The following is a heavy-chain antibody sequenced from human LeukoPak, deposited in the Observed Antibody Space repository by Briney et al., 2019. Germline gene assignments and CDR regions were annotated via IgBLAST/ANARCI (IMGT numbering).Heavy chain of an antibody. CDR2: IYSSGST. D-gene: IGHD5-12*01. CDR1: GGSISGFY. Sequence: SETLSLTCTVSGGSISGFYWSWTRQPAGKGLEWIGHIYSSGSTNYKSSLKSRVTMSVDASKKQFSLKLRSVSAADTAVYYCARGWTNSGPFDYWGQGNLVTVSS. V-gene: IGHV4-4*07. CDR3: ARGWTNSGPFDY. J-gene: IGHJ4*02.